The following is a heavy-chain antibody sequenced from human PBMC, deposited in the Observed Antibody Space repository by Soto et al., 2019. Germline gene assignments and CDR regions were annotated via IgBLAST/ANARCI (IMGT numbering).Heavy chain of an antibody. J-gene: IGHJ6*02. D-gene: IGHD3-3*01. V-gene: IGHV4-34*01. Sequence: SETLSLTCAVYGGSFSGYYWSWIRQPPGKGLEWIGEINHSGSTNYNPSLKSRVTISVDTSKNQFSLKLSSVTAADTAVYYCARGFGYDFWTDPRRDVWGQGTTVTVSS. CDR3: ARGFGYDFWTDPRRDV. CDR1: GGSFSGYY. CDR2: INHSGST.